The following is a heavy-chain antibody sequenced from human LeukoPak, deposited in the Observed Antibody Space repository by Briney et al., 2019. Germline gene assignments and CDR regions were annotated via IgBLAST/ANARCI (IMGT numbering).Heavy chain of an antibody. J-gene: IGHJ4*02. V-gene: IGHV2-70*11. D-gene: IGHD5-12*01. Sequence: ASGPTLVNPTQTLTLTCTFSGFSLSTSGMCVSWIRQPPGKALEWLARIDWDDDKYYSTSLKTRLTISQDPSKNQVVLTMTNMDPVDTATYYCARIWKSGHDHWGQGTLVTVSS. CDR1: GFSLSTSGMC. CDR2: IDWDDDK. CDR3: ARIWKSGHDH.